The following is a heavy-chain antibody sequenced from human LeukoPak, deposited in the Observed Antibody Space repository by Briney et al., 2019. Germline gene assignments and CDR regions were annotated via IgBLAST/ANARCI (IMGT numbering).Heavy chain of an antibody. CDR2: IYYSGST. D-gene: IGHD6-13*01. CDR3: AREFKAAAGAYYFDY. CDR1: GGSISSGGYY. J-gene: IGHJ4*02. V-gene: IGHV4-31*03. Sequence: PSETLSLTCTVSGGSISSGGYYWSWIRQHPGKGLEWIGYIYYSGSTYYNPSLKSRVTISVDTSKNQFSLKLSSVTAADTAVYYCAREFKAAAGAYYFDYWGQGTLVTVSS.